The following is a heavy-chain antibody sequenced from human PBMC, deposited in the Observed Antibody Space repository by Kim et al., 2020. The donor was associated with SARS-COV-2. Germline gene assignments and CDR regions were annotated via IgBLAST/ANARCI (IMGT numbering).Heavy chain of an antibody. J-gene: IGHJ4*02. CDR3: AKESYEQAGTYY. CDR1: GFTFSSYA. V-gene: IGHV3-23*03. D-gene: IGHD6-19*01. CDR2: IYSGGSST. Sequence: GGSLRLSCAASGFTFSSYAMSWVRQAPGKGLEWVSVIYSGGSSTYYADSVKGRFTISRDNSKNTLYLQMNSLRAEDTAVYYCAKESYEQAGTYYWGQGTLVTVSS.